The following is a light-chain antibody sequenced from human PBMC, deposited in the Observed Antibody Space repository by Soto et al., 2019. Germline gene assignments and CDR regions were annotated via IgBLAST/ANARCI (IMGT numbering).Light chain of an antibody. Sequence: QSVLTQPPSVSGAPGQRVTIACTGSSSNIGAGYDVHWYQQLPGTAPKLLIYGNSNRPSGVPHRFSGAKSGTSASLAITGLQAEDEADYYCQSYDSSLSAVVFGGGTKVTV. CDR1: SSNIGAGYD. CDR2: GNS. CDR3: QSYDSSLSAVV. V-gene: IGLV1-40*01. J-gene: IGLJ2*01.